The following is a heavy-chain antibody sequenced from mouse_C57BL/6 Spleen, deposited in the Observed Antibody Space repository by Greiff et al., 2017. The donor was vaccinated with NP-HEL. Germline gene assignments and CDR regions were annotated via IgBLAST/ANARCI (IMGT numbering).Heavy chain of an antibody. J-gene: IGHJ1*03. CDR1: GYTFTSYW. Sequence: VQLQQPGAELVKPGASVKMSCKASGYTFTSYWITWVKQRPGQGLEWIGDIYPGSGSTNYNKKFKSKATLTVDTSSSTAYMQLSSLTSEDSAVYYCAFYGSSYGYFDVWGTGTTVTVSS. CDR3: AFYGSSYGYFDV. D-gene: IGHD1-1*01. CDR2: IYPGSGST. V-gene: IGHV1-55*01.